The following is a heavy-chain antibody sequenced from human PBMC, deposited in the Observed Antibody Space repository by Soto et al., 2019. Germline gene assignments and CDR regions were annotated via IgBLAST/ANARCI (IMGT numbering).Heavy chain of an antibody. J-gene: IGHJ6*02. CDR1: GGSISSSSYY. V-gene: IGHV4-61*01. CDR3: ARDLWGYCGADCYPLDV. D-gene: IGHD2-21*02. Sequence: SETLSLTCTVSGGSISSSSYYWGWIRQPQGKGLEWIGYMYNTGSTIYNPSLKSRVTISVDTSKNQFSLKLNSVTAADTAVYYCARDLWGYCGADCYPLDVWGQGTTVTVSS. CDR2: MYNTGST.